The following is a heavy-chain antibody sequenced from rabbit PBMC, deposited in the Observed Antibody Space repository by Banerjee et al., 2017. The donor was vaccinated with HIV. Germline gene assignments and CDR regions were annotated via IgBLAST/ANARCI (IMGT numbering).Heavy chain of an antibody. J-gene: IGHJ4*01. CDR3: AREAYASSSGYYIDL. V-gene: IGHV1S40*01. CDR1: GFSFSSNYW. D-gene: IGHD1-1*01. Sequence: QSLEESGGDLVKPGASLTLTCTASGFSFSSNYWICWVRQAPGKGLEWIAYIYPDYGSTDYASWVNGRFTISLDNAQNTVFLQMTSLTAADTATYFCAREAYASSSGYYIDLWGPGTLVTVS. CDR2: IYPDYGST.